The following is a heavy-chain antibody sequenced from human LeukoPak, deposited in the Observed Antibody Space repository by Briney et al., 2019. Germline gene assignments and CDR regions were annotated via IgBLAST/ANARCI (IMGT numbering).Heavy chain of an antibody. CDR3: ARDLNSGSYFDY. CDR1: GFTVSSNY. J-gene: IGHJ4*02. CDR2: IKQDGSEK. Sequence: GGSLRLSCAASGFTVSSNYMSWVRQAPGKGLEWVANIKQDGSEKYYVDSVKGRFTISRDNAKNSLYLQMNSLRAEDTAVYYCARDLNSGSYFDYWGQGTLVTVSS. D-gene: IGHD1-26*01. V-gene: IGHV3-7*01.